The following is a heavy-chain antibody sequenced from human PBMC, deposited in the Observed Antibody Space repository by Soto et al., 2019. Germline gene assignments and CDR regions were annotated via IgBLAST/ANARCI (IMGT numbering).Heavy chain of an antibody. CDR1: GNSISSGDY. J-gene: IGHJ4*02. V-gene: IGHV4-38-2*02. D-gene: IGHD4-17*01. CDR3: ARDAGDGDYAY. Sequence: SETLSLTCAVSGNSISSGDYWGWIRQPPGKGLEWIGSIYHSGSTYYNPSLKSRVTISVDTSKNQFSLKLSSVTAADTAVYYCARDAGDGDYAYWGQGTPVTVSS. CDR2: IYHSGST.